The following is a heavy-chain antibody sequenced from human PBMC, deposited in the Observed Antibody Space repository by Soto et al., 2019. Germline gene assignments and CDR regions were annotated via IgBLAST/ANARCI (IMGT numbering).Heavy chain of an antibody. J-gene: IGHJ3*02. CDR3: ARAGNYYDSSGAFDT. V-gene: IGHV3-21*01. CDR1: GFTFSSYS. Sequence: PGGSLRLSCAASGFTFSSYSMNWVRQAPGKGLEWVSSISSSSYIYYADSVKGRFTISRDNAKNSLYLQMNSLRAEDTAVYYCARAGNYYDSSGAFDTWGQGTMVTVSS. D-gene: IGHD3-22*01. CDR2: ISSSSYI.